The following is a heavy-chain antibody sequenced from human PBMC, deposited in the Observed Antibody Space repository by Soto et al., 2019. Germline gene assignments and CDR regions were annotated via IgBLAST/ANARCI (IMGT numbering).Heavy chain of an antibody. CDR3: ARDGVTIYYYYGMDV. V-gene: IGHV3-66*01. CDR1: GFSVSTSH. Sequence: GGSLRLSCAAAGFSVSTSHMNWVRQTPGKRLEWVSVIYSGGSTYYADSVKGRFTISRDNSKNTLYLQMNSLRAEDTAVYYCARDGVTIYYYYGMDVWGQGTTVTVSS. CDR2: IYSGGST. D-gene: IGHD3-9*01. J-gene: IGHJ6*02.